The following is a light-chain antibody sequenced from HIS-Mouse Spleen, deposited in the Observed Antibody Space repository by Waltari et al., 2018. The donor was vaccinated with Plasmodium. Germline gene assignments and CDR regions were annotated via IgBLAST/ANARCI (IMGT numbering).Light chain of an antibody. J-gene: IGKJ5*01. CDR3: QQRSNWIT. CDR1: QSVSSY. Sequence: DIVFTQSPATLSFSPGERATLSCRASQSVSSYLAWYQQKPGQAPRLLIYDASNRATGIPARFSGSGSGTDFTLTISSLEPEDFAVYYCQQRSNWITFGQGTRLEIK. V-gene: IGKV3-11*01. CDR2: DAS.